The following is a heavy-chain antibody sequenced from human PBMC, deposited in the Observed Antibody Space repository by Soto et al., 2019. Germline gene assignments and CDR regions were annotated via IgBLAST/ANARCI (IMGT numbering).Heavy chain of an antibody. V-gene: IGHV3-33*01. CDR1: GFTFSSYG. D-gene: IGHD6-19*01. J-gene: IGHJ4*02. CDR2: IWYDGNNK. CDR3: ARETNAGYSSGWLSY. Sequence: GGSLRLSCAASGFTFSSYGMHWVRQAPGKGLEWVAVIWYDGNNKYYADSVKGRFTISRDNSKNTLNMQMNSLRAEDTAVYYCARETNAGYSSGWLSYWGQGTLVNVSS.